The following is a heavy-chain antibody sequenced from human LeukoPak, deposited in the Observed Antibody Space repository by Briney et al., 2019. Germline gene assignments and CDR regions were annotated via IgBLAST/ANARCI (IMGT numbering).Heavy chain of an antibody. Sequence: PGGSLRLSCAASGFTFSSYGMHWVRQAPGKGLEWVAFIRYDGSNKYYADSVKGRFTISRDNSKNPLYLQMNSLRAEDTAVYYCAKAVTYYDFWSGFDYWGQGTLVTVSS. V-gene: IGHV3-30*02. CDR3: AKAVTYYDFWSGFDY. CDR1: GFTFSSYG. D-gene: IGHD3-3*01. J-gene: IGHJ4*02. CDR2: IRYDGSNK.